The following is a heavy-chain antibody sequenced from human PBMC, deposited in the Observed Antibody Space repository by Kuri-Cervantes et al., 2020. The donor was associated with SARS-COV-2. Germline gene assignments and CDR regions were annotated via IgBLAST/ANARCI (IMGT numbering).Heavy chain of an antibody. Sequence: ETLSLTCTVSGGSISSSSYYWGWIRQPPGKGLEWVSYISSSSSTIYYADSVKGRFTISRDNSKNTLYLQMNSLRPEDTAVYYCAKDDGGSFGLFDNWGQGILVTVSS. J-gene: IGHJ4*02. CDR3: AKDDGGSFGLFDN. V-gene: IGHV3-48*01. D-gene: IGHD1-26*01. CDR2: ISSSSSTI. CDR1: GGSISSSS.